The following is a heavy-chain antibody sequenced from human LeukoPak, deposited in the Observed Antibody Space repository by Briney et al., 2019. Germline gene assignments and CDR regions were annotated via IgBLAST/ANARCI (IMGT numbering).Heavy chain of an antibody. D-gene: IGHD3-9*01. Sequence: SETLSLTCTVSGGSISSSSYYWGWIRQPPGKGLEWIGSIYYSGSTYYNPSLKSRVTISVDTSKNQFSLKLSSVTAADTAVYYCSCEQNRPYDILTGIYYFDYWGQGTLVTVSS. CDR2: IYYSGST. CDR3: SCEQNRPYDILTGIYYFDY. V-gene: IGHV4-39*07. CDR1: GGSISSSSYY. J-gene: IGHJ4*02.